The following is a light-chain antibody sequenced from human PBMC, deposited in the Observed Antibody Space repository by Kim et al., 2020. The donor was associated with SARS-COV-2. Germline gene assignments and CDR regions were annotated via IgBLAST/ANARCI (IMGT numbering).Light chain of an antibody. CDR2: QDS. CDR3: QAWDSSTARRV. V-gene: IGLV3-1*01. J-gene: IGLJ3*02. CDR1: KLGDKY. Sequence: PGQTASITCSGDKLGDKYACWYQQKPGQSPVLVIYQDSKRPSGIPERFSGSNSGNTATLTISGTQAMDEADYYCQAWDSSTARRVFGGGTQLTVL.